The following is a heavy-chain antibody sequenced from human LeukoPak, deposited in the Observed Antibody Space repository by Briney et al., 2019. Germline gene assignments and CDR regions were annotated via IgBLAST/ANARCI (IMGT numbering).Heavy chain of an antibody. J-gene: IGHJ5*02. CDR3: ARVTADLGDYGFDP. D-gene: IGHD4-17*01. CDR1: GYRFTSYW. Sequence: GEPLKISFKGSGYRFTSYWIGWVRQMPGKGLEWMGIIYPGDSDTRYSPSFQGQVTISADKSISTAYLQWSSLKASDTAMYYCARVTADLGDYGFDPWGQGTLVTVSS. V-gene: IGHV5-51*01. CDR2: IYPGDSDT.